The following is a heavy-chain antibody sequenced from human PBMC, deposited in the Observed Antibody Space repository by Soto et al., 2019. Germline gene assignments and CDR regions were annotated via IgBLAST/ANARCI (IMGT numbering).Heavy chain of an antibody. CDR2: IYYSGST. D-gene: IGHD4-17*01. Sequence: SLTCTVSGGSISSYYWSWIRQPPGKGLEWIGYIYYSGSTNYNPSLKSRVTISADTSKNQFSLRLRSVTAADTAVYYCARDGDYGGQQYWGQGTLVTVSS. CDR1: GGSISSYY. J-gene: IGHJ4*02. CDR3: ARDGDYGGQQY. V-gene: IGHV4-59*12.